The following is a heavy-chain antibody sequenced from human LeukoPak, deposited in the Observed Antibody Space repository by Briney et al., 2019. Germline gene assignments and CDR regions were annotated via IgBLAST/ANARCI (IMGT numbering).Heavy chain of an antibody. D-gene: IGHD2-2*01. CDR3: ARDTFQPGLIDS. J-gene: IGHJ4*02. Sequence: AGGSLRLSCAASGFTFSRFAMNWVRQAPGKGLEWISYINTDSSDIHCADSVKGRFTISRDNARNTLFLQLSSLRAEDSAVYYCARDTFQPGLIDSWGQGTLVTVSS. CDR2: INTDSSDI. V-gene: IGHV3-21*05. CDR1: GFTFSRFA.